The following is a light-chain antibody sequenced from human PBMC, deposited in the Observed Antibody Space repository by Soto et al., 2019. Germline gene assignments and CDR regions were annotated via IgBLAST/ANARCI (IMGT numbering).Light chain of an antibody. J-gene: IGKJ2*01. V-gene: IGKV3-20*01. CDR2: AAS. Sequence: EIVLTQSPGTLSLSPGERATLSCRASQSVSSSYLAWYQQKPGQAPRLLIYAASSRATGIPDRFSGSGSGTDFSLTINRLEPEDFAVYYCQQYGSSSYTFGQGTKLEIK. CDR1: QSVSSSY. CDR3: QQYGSSSYT.